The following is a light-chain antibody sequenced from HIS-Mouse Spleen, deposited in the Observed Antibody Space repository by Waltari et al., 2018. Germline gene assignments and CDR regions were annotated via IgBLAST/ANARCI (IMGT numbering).Light chain of an antibody. CDR1: SSDVGGYNY. CDR3: SSYAGSNNLV. CDR2: EGS. V-gene: IGLV2-8*01. J-gene: IGLJ2*01. Sequence: QSALTQPPSASGSPGQSVTISCTGTSSDVGGYNYVSWYQQHPGKAPKRMIYEGSKRPSGVPDRFSGSKSGNTASLTGSGLQAEDEADYYCSSYAGSNNLVFGGGTKLTVL.